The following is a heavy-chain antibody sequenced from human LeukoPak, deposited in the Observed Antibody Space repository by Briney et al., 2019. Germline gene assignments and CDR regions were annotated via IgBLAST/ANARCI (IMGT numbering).Heavy chain of an antibody. J-gene: IGHJ4*02. CDR1: GFTFDNYA. CDR3: AKDSSSSWTLDY. D-gene: IGHD6-13*01. V-gene: IGHV3-23*01. Sequence: GGSLRLSCEASGFTFDNYAISWVRQAPGKGLEWVSAITGSGTATFYAASVEAHFTISRDNSKNTVYLQMNSLRVEDTAIYYCAKDSSSSWTLDYWGQGTLVTVSS. CDR2: ITGSGTAT.